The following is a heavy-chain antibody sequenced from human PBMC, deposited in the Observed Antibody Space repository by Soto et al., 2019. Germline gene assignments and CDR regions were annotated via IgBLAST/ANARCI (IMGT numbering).Heavy chain of an antibody. D-gene: IGHD1-1*01. CDR1: GDSVSSNSAA. J-gene: IGHJ4*02. Sequence: SQTLSLTCAISGDSVSSNSAAWNWIRQSPSRGLEWLGRTYYRSKWYNGYAVSVKSRITINPDTSKNQFSLQLNSVTPEDTAVYYCARVSSYGGWNHFAYWGQGTLVTVSS. V-gene: IGHV6-1*01. CDR3: ARVSSYGGWNHFAY. CDR2: TYYRSKWYN.